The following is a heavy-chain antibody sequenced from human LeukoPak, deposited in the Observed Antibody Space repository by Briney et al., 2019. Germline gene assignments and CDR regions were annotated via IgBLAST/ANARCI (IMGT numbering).Heavy chain of an antibody. Sequence: SETLSLTCAVYGGSFSGYYWSWLRQPAGKGLEWIGRIYTSGSTNYNPSLKSRVTISVDTSKNQFSLKLSSVTAADTAVYYCAGTMVVTPDYFDYWGQGTLVTVSS. V-gene: IGHV4-59*10. D-gene: IGHD4-23*01. CDR3: AGTMVVTPDYFDY. CDR2: IYTSGST. J-gene: IGHJ4*02. CDR1: GGSFSGYY.